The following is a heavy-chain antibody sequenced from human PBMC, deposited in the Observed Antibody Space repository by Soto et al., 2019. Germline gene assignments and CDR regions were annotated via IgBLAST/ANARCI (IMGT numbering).Heavy chain of an antibody. J-gene: IGHJ4*02. V-gene: IGHV3-9*01. Sequence: EVQLVESGGGLVQPGRSLRLSCAASGFTFDDYAMHWVRQAPGKGLEWVSGISWNSGSIGYADSVKGRFTISRDNAKKSLDLHMNSLRAEDTALYYCAKDRMGIAVAGTFDYWGQGTLVTVSS. CDR2: ISWNSGSI. D-gene: IGHD6-19*01. CDR1: GFTFDDYA. CDR3: AKDRMGIAVAGTFDY.